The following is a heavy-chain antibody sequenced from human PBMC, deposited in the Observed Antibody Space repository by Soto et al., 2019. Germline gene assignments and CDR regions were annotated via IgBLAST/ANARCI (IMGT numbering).Heavy chain of an antibody. CDR2: LLRSGSTT. J-gene: IGHJ4*02. CDR3: AKDAVSGDGIWLLDS. CDR1: GFTFTNYA. V-gene: IGHV3-23*01. Sequence: GGSLRLSCAAPGFTFTNYAMTWARQAPGKGLEWVSSLLRSGSTTYYADSVKGRFAISSDISANSLYLQMDSLRAEDTAVYYCAKDAVSGDGIWLLDSWGQGTVVTVSS. D-gene: IGHD4-17*01.